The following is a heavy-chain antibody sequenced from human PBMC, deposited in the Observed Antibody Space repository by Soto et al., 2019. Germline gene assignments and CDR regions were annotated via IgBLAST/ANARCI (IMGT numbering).Heavy chain of an antibody. CDR2: IIPSFGTA. J-gene: IGHJ4*02. V-gene: IGHV1-69*13. Sequence: SVKVSCKASGGTFSSYAISWVRQAPGQGLEWMGGIIPSFGTANYAQKFQGRVTITADESTSTAYMELSSLRSEDTAVYYCARGHQQWLVEPFDYWGQGTLVTVSS. CDR3: ARGHQQWLVEPFDY. CDR1: GGTFSSYA. D-gene: IGHD6-19*01.